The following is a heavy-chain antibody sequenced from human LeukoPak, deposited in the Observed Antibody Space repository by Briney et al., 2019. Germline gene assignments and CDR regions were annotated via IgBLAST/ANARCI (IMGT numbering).Heavy chain of an antibody. CDR1: GDSLYY. CDR3: ARHHTSSKPIDY. J-gene: IGHJ4*02. CDR2: VYSTGRT. D-gene: IGHD3-16*01. Sequence: PSETLSLTCTVSGDSLYYWGWIRQPPGKGLEWIGSVYSTGRTNYNLSLKSRVTMSIDTSKNQLSLKLTSVTAADTAMYYCARHHTSSKPIDYWGQGTLVTVSS. V-gene: IGHV4-39*01.